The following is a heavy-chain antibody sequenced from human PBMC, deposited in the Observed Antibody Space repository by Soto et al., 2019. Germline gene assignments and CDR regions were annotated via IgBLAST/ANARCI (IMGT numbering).Heavy chain of an antibody. CDR2: ISGSGGST. Sequence: EVQLLESGGGLVQPGGSLRLSCAASGFTFSSYAMSWVRQAPGKGLEWVSAISGSGGSTYYADSVKGRFTISRDNSKNTRYLQMNSLRAEDTAVYYCAKDPHRLRGMEWFQGGSFDYWGQGTLVTVSS. V-gene: IGHV3-23*01. CDR1: GFTFSSYA. J-gene: IGHJ4*02. CDR3: AKDPHRLRGMEWFQGGSFDY. D-gene: IGHD3-3*01.